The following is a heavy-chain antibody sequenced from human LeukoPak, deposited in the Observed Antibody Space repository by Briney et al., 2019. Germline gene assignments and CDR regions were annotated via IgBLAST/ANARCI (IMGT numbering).Heavy chain of an antibody. CDR3: ARERAAYYYDRSGIT. CDR1: GGSISSYY. CDR2: IYYSGST. D-gene: IGHD3-22*01. J-gene: IGHJ5*02. V-gene: IGHV4-59*01. Sequence: SETLSLTCTVSGGSISSYYWSWIRQPPGKGLEWIGYIYYSGSTNYNPSLKSRVTISVDTSKNQFSLKLSSVTAADTAVYYCARERAAYYYDRSGITWGQGTLVTVSS.